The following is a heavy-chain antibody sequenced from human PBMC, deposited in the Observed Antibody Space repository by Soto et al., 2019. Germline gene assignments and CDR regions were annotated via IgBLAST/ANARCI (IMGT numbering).Heavy chain of an antibody. V-gene: IGHV3-23*01. Sequence: GGSLRLSCAASGFTFSSYAMSWVRQAPGKGLEWVSAISGSGGSTYYADSVKGRFTISRDNSKNTLYLQMNSLRAEDTAVYYCAKDSKDIVVVPAADYYYYYYMDVWGKGTTVTVS. CDR3: AKDSKDIVVVPAADYYYYYYMDV. CDR2: ISGSGGST. J-gene: IGHJ6*03. CDR1: GFTFSSYA. D-gene: IGHD2-2*01.